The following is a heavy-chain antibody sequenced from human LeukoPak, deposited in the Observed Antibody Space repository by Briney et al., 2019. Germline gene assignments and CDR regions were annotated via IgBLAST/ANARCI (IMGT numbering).Heavy chain of an antibody. CDR2: INPNSGGT. D-gene: IGHD3-9*01. CDR1: GYTFTGYY. J-gene: IGHJ4*02. CDR3: ARFYDILTGYYSDY. V-gene: IGHV1-2*02. Sequence: GASVKVSCKASGYTFTGYYMHWVRQAPGQGLEWMGWINPNSGGTNYAQKFQGRVTMTRDTSISTAYMELSRLRSDDTAVYYCARFYDILTGYYSDYWGQGTLVTVSS.